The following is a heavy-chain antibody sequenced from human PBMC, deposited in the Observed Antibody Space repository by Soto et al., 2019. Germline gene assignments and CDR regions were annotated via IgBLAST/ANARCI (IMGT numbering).Heavy chain of an antibody. J-gene: IGHJ4*02. CDR2: ISSSSSYI. CDR3: ARTGSSGWYGFDY. D-gene: IGHD6-19*01. Sequence: EVQLVESGGGLVKPGGSLRLSCAASGFTFSSYSMNWVRQAPGKGLEWVSSISSSSSYIYYADSVKGRFTISRDNAKNSLYLQMNSLRAEATAVYYCARTGSSGWYGFDYWGQGTLVTVSS. CDR1: GFTFSSYS. V-gene: IGHV3-21*01.